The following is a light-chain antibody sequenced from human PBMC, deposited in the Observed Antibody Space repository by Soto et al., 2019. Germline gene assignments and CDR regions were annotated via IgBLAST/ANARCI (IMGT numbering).Light chain of an antibody. CDR2: AAS. CDR1: QSISSY. J-gene: IGKJ4*01. CDR3: QQSYSTPLT. V-gene: IGKV1-39*01. Sequence: DIQMTQSPSSLSASVGDRVTITCRASQSISSYLNWYQQKPVKAPKLLIYAASSLQSGVPSRFSGSGSGTDFTLTISSLQPEDFATYYCQQSYSTPLTFGGGTKVEMK.